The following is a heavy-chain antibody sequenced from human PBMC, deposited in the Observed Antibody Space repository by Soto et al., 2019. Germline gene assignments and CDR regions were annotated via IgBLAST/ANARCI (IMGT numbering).Heavy chain of an antibody. D-gene: IGHD3-3*01. CDR1: GYTFTSYA. V-gene: IGHV1-3*01. CDR2: INAGNGNT. CDR3: ARTAERITIFGVVIIRDAFDI. Sequence: QVQLVQSGAEVKKPGASVKVSCKASGYTFTSYAMHWVRQAPGQRLEWMGWINAGNGNTKYSQKFQGRVTITRDTSASTAYMELSSLRSEDTAVYYCARTAERITIFGVVIIRDAFDIRGQGTMVTVSS. J-gene: IGHJ3*02.